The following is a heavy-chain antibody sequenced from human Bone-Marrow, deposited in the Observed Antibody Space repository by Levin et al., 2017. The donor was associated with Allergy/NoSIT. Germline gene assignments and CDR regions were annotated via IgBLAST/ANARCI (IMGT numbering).Heavy chain of an antibody. Sequence: SQTLSLTCTVSGGSVSSGSYYWSWIRQPPGKGLEWIGYIYYSGSTNYNPSLKSRVTISVDTSKNQFSLKLSSVTAADTAVYYCARDELIDSSGYTAFWYYYGMDVWGQGTTVTVSS. D-gene: IGHD3-22*01. CDR1: GGSVSSGSYY. V-gene: IGHV4-61*01. J-gene: IGHJ6*02. CDR3: ARDELIDSSGYTAFWYYYGMDV. CDR2: IYYSGST.